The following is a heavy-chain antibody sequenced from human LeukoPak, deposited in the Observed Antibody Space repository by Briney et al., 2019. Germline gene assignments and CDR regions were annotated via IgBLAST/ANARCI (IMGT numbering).Heavy chain of an antibody. Sequence: PGGSLRLSCAASGFTFNVFHMNWVRQAPGKGLEWISSITSSGTYITYADSIQGRFTISRDNAKNSLYLQMNSLRVEDTAVYYCTRDLEYWGQGVLVTVSS. CDR1: GFTFNVFH. V-gene: IGHV3-21*01. J-gene: IGHJ4*02. CDR2: ITSSGTYI. CDR3: TRDLEY.